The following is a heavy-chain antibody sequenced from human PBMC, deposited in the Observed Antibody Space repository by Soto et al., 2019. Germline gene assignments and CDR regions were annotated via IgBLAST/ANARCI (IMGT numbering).Heavy chain of an antibody. V-gene: IGHV4-59*01. CDR1: GGSISSYY. J-gene: IGHJ6*03. CDR2: IYYSGST. Sequence: PSETLSLTCTVSGGSISSYYWSWIRQPPGKGLEWIGYIYYSGSTNYNPSLKSRVTISVDTSKNQFSLKLSSVTAADTAVYYCARGRAEGPLSMSLYYYYYMDVWGKGTTVTVSS. CDR3: ARGRAEGPLSMSLYYYYYMDV.